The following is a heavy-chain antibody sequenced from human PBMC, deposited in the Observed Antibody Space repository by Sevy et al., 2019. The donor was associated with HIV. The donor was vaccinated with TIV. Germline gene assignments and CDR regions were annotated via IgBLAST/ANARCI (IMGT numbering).Heavy chain of an antibody. D-gene: IGHD2-2*01. V-gene: IGHV4-59*01. CDR3: ARDALGGGYQLLY. CDR2: IYYSGST. J-gene: IGHJ4*02. Sequence: SETLSLTCTVSGGSISSYYWSWIRQPPGKGLEWIGYIYYSGSTNYNPSLKSRVTISVDTSKNQFSLKLSSVTATDTAVYYCARDALGGGYQLLYWGQGTLVTVSS. CDR1: GGSISSYY.